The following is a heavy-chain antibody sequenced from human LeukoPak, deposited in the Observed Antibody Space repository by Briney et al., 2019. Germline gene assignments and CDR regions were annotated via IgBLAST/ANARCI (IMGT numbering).Heavy chain of an antibody. J-gene: IGHJ5*02. CDR1: GASVTTSY. D-gene: IGHD3-10*01. V-gene: IGHV4-59*02. CDR2: IYYSGSP. Sequence: SETLSLTCTVSGASVTTSYWSWLRQPPGKSPEWIGYIYYSGSPIYSPSLNSRVTISLDTSKNRFSLKLTSVTAADPAVYYCAREGYGSRSRDNWLDPWGQGTLVTVSS. CDR3: AREGYGSRSRDNWLDP.